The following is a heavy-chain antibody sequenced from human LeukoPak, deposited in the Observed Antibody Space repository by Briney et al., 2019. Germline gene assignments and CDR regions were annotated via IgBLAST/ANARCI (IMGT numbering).Heavy chain of an antibody. J-gene: IGHJ5*02. CDR3: ARLLIRSGGRRSLNWFDP. CDR2: LYYSGTT. V-gene: IGHV4-39*07. D-gene: IGHD2-15*01. Sequence: SETLSLTCTVSGGSISSTNYYWSWIRQPPGKGLEWIVSLYYSGTTYCTPALKSRASISVDTSNNQFSLTLSSVTAADTAVYYCARLLIRSGGRRSLNWFDPWGQGTLVTVSS. CDR1: GGSISSTNYY.